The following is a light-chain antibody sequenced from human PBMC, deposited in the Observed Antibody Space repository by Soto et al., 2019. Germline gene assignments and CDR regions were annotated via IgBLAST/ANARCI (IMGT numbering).Light chain of an antibody. J-gene: IGKJ4*01. CDR1: QSVSSY. CDR3: QQRSNWPLT. CDR2: DAS. V-gene: IGKV3-11*01. Sequence: EIVLTQSPATLSLSPGERATLSCRASQSVSSYLAWYQQKPGQAPRLLIYDASDRATGIPARFSGSGSGTAFPLTISSLHPDDVGVYIWQQRSNWPLTLRGGTQVEIK.